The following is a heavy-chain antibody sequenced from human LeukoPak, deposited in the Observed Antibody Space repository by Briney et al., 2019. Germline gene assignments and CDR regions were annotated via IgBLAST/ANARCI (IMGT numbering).Heavy chain of an antibody. Sequence: ASVTVSCTASGYTFTDYFMQWVRQAAGQGGAGMGWINPNSGDTNYARKLQSRVPMTRDTSISTACLELRGLRSDDKAVNSWARSRHSRCWYGGLGSWFGRWGQGTLVTVS. CDR3: ARSRHSRCWYGGLGSWFGR. V-gene: IGHV1-2*02. CDR1: GYTFTDYF. D-gene: IGHD6-13*01. J-gene: IGHJ5*02. CDR2: INPNSGDT.